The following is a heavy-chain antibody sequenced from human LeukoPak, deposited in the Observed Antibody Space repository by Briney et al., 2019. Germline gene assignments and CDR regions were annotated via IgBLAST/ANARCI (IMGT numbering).Heavy chain of an antibody. D-gene: IGHD4-23*01. V-gene: IGHV1-2*02. Sequence: ASVKVSCKASGYTFTGYYMHWVRQAPGQGLEWMGWINPNSGGTNYAQKVQGRVTMTRDTSISTAYMELSRLRSDDTAVYYCARDQEGTPRWNWFDPWGQGTLVTVSS. CDR2: INPNSGGT. CDR1: GYTFTGYY. CDR3: ARDQEGTPRWNWFDP. J-gene: IGHJ5*02.